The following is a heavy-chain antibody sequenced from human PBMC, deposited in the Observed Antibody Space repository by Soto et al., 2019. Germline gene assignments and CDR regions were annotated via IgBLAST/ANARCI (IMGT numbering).Heavy chain of an antibody. V-gene: IGHV3-48*02. CDR1: GFTFSSYS. Sequence: GGSLRLSCKASGFTFSSYSMNWVRQAPGKGLEWVSYISSSSSTIYYADSVKGRFTISRDNAKNSLYLQMNSLRDEDTAVYYCARESRFLEWLSLNWFDPWGQGTLVTVSS. CDR3: ARESRFLEWLSLNWFDP. J-gene: IGHJ5*02. D-gene: IGHD3-3*01. CDR2: ISSSSSTI.